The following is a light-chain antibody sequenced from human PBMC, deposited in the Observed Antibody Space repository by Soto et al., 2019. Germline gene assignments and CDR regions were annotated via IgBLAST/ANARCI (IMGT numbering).Light chain of an antibody. J-gene: IGKJ1*01. CDR3: QQYNSYPWT. CDR2: GAS. V-gene: IGKV3-15*01. CDR1: QGVSSY. Sequence: EIVLTQSPATLSLSPGERATLSCRSSQGVSSYLAWYQQKPGQAPRLLIYGASTRATGIPARFSGSGSGTAFTLTISSLLPEDFATYYCQQYNSYPWTFGQATRWIS.